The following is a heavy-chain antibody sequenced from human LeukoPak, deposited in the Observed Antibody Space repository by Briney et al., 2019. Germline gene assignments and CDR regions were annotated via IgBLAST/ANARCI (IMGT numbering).Heavy chain of an antibody. J-gene: IGHJ1*01. CDR1: GFTFSSYA. D-gene: IGHD3-16*01. CDR2: ISGSGGST. CDR3: TTRQKYDFVQ. V-gene: IGHV3-23*01. Sequence: PGGSLRLSCAASGFTFSSYAMSWVRQAPGKGLEWVSAISGSGGSTYYADSVKGRLTISRDNSKNTLYLDMNSLRAEDTAVYYCTTRQKYDFVQWGQGTLVTVSS.